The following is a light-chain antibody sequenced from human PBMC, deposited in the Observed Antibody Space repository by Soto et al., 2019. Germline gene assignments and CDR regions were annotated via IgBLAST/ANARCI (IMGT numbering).Light chain of an antibody. Sequence: IQMTQSPSSLSASVGDRVTITCRASQSISSYLNWYQQKPGKAPKLLIYAASSLQSGVPSRFSGSGSGTDFTLTIISLQPEDFATYYCQQSYRTPFTFGQGTRLEIK. CDR1: QSISSY. V-gene: IGKV1-39*01. J-gene: IGKJ5*01. CDR2: AAS. CDR3: QQSYRTPFT.